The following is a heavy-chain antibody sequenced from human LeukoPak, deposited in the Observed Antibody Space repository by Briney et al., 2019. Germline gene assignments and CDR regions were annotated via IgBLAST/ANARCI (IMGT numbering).Heavy chain of an antibody. Sequence: SETLSLTCTVSGGTISSYYWSWIRQPPGKGLEWIGYIYYSGSTNYNPSLKSRVTISVDTSKNQFSLKLSSVTAADTAVYYCARGLTRITMTPGYWGQGTLVTVSS. CDR3: ARGLTRITMTPGY. J-gene: IGHJ4*02. CDR1: GGTISSYY. V-gene: IGHV4-59*08. CDR2: IYYSGST. D-gene: IGHD3-22*01.